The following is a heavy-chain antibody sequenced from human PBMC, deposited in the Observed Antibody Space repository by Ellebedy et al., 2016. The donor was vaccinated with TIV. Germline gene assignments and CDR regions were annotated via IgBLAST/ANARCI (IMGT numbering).Heavy chain of an antibody. CDR2: INCYGRST. D-gene: IGHD6-13*01. Sequence: GGSLRLSXEASGFTFSNYWMHWVRHVPGNWLVWVSCINCYGRSTHYADSVKGRFTVSRDNAKSTLYLQMNSLRDEDTVVYFCARGGRWTSGLAPDWGQGTLVTVSS. V-gene: IGHV3-74*01. J-gene: IGHJ4*02. CDR1: GFTFSNYW. CDR3: ARGGRWTSGLAPD.